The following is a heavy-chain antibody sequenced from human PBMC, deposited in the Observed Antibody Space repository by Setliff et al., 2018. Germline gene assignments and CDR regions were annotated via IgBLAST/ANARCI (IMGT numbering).Heavy chain of an antibody. CDR1: GGSVTSYH. CDR2: ISSNGRT. V-gene: IGHV4-4*07. Sequence: PSETLSLTCTVSGGSVTSYHWSWIRQAAGKGLEWVGRISSNGRTNYNPSLEGRVSMSVDTSKNQISLHLTSMTTADTALYYCTRGRQNYYYMDVWGKGTTVTVSS. CDR3: TRGRQNYYYMDV. J-gene: IGHJ6*03.